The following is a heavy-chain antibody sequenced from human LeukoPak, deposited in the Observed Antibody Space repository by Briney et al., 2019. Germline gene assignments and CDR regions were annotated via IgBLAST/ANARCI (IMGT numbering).Heavy chain of an antibody. D-gene: IGHD6-6*01. V-gene: IGHV4-4*09. CDR2: IYTSGST. J-gene: IGHJ4*02. CDR1: GGSISSYC. Sequence: SETLPLTCTVSGGSISSYCWSWIRQPPGRGLEWIGYIYTSGSTNYNPSPKSRVTISVYTSKNQFSLKLSFVTATDTAVYYCARSYVKQLVPCDYWGQGTLVTVSS. CDR3: ARSYVKQLVPCDY.